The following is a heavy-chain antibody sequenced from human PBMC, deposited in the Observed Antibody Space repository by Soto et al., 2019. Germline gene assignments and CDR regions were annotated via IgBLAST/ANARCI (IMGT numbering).Heavy chain of an antibody. CDR2: IKSKTDGGTT. J-gene: IGHJ6*02. Sequence: SLRLSCAASGFTFSNAWMSWVRQAPGKGLEWVGRIKSKTDGGTTDYAAPVKGRFTISRDDSKNTLYLQMNSLKTEDTAVYYCTTEKDYYDSSGYYYVLGYYGMDVWGQGTTVTVSS. CDR3: TTEKDYYDSSGYYYVLGYYGMDV. CDR1: GFTFSNAW. V-gene: IGHV3-15*01. D-gene: IGHD3-22*01.